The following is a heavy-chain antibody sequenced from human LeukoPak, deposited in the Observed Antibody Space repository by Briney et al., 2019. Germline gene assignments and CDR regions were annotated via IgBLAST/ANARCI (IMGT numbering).Heavy chain of an antibody. CDR3: AKDLRDHTGLGGFDI. Sequence: PGGSLRLSCAASGLTFGTYAMTWVRKAPGKGLEGVSSISGSDGSTYYADSVKGRFTISRDNYKNTLYLQMNSLRADDTAVYYCAKDLRDHTGLGGFDIWGQGTMVTVSS. J-gene: IGHJ3*02. CDR2: ISGSDGST. CDR1: GLTFGTYA. V-gene: IGHV3-23*01. D-gene: IGHD2-8*02.